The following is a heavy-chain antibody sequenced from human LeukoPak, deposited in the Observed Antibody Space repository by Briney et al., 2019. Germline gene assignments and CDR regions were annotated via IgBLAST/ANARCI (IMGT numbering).Heavy chain of an antibody. Sequence: GGSLRLSCAASGFTFSSYGIHWVRQAPGKGLEWVAFIQNDGSNKYYADSVKGRFTISRDNSKNTLYLQMNSLRAEDTALYHCAKDEIRGVVGAGPGYWGQGTLVTVSS. D-gene: IGHD1-26*01. CDR2: IQNDGSNK. CDR3: AKDEIRGVVGAGPGY. J-gene: IGHJ4*02. V-gene: IGHV3-30*02. CDR1: GFTFSSYG.